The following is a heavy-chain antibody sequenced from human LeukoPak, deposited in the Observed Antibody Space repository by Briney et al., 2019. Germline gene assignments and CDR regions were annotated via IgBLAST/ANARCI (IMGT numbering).Heavy chain of an antibody. J-gene: IGHJ4*02. CDR3: AKVNYYGSGSYYNRIRYFDY. V-gene: IGHV3-30*18. CDR2: ISYDGSNK. D-gene: IGHD3-10*01. Sequence: PGGSLRLSCAASGFTFSSYGMHWVRQAPGKGLEWVAVISYDGSNKYYADSVKGRFTISRDNSKNTLYLQMNSLRAEDTAVYYCAKVNYYGSGSYYNRIRYFDYWGQGTLVTVSS. CDR1: GFTFSSYG.